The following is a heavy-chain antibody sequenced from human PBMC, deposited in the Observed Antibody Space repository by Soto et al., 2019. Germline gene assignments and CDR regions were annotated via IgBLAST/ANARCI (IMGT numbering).Heavy chain of an antibody. CDR3: ARAHVVYAGRYYFDY. Sequence: SVKVSFKASGGTFSSYAISWVRQAPGQGLEWMGGIIPLFGTANYAQKLKGRVSITADESTSTAYMDLGSLRSEDTAVYYCARAHVVYAGRYYFDYWGQGTLVTVSS. CDR2: IIPLFGTA. D-gene: IGHD2-8*02. J-gene: IGHJ4*02. CDR1: GGTFSSYA. V-gene: IGHV1-69*13.